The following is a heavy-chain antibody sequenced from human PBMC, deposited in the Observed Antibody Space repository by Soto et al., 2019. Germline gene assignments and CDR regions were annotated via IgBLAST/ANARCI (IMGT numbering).Heavy chain of an antibody. Sequence: SLRLSCAASGFTFSSYGMHWVRQAPGKGLEWVAVIWYDGSNKYYADSVKGRFTISRDNSKNTLYLQMNSLRAEDTAVYYCARDGRPGYSSGWYVGSGDYWGQG. CDR3: ARDGRPGYSSGWYVGSGDY. V-gene: IGHV3-33*01. CDR1: GFTFSSYG. D-gene: IGHD6-19*01. J-gene: IGHJ4*02. CDR2: IWYDGSNK.